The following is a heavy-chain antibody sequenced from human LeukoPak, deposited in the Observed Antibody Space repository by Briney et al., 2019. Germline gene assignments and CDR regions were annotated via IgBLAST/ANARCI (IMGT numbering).Heavy chain of an antibody. CDR1: GFTVSDNY. CDR2: VYSAGAT. V-gene: IGHV3-53*01. J-gene: IGHJ3*02. D-gene: IGHD1-26*01. CDR3: ARIEWERLGRAFDI. Sequence: GGSLRLSCAASGFTVSDNYMTWVRQAPGKGLEWVSSVYSAGATHYAESVKGRFTISRDNSKNTLYLQKNSLRAEDMAVYYCARIEWERLGRAFDIWGQGTMVTVSS.